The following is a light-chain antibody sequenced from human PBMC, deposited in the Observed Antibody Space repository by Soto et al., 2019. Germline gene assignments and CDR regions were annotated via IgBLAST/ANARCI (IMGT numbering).Light chain of an antibody. CDR1: SDDVGACNY. CDR2: EVS. J-gene: IGLJ1*01. CDR3: CSYAVTSTYL. V-gene: IGLV2-11*01. Sequence: QSVLTQPASVSGSPGQSITISCTGTSDDVGACNYVSWYQQHPDKAPKVVIYEVSNRPSGVPDRFSGSKSGNTASLTISGLRAEDEADYYCCSYAVTSTYLFGTGTKVTVL.